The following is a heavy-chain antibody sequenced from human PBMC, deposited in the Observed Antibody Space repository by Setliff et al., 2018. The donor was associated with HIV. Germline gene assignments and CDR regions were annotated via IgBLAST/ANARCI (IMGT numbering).Heavy chain of an antibody. CDR2: ITGGGDTI. CDR1: GFNFSDYY. V-gene: IGHV3-11*04. D-gene: IGHD4-17*01. Sequence: GACLRLSRAASGFNFSDYYMTWIRQALGQGLVWVSYITGGGDTIHYADSVKGRFTISRDNAKNSLFLQMNSLRVEDTAVYYRARVNYGFDYWGQGTLVTSPQ. CDR3: ARVNYGFDY. J-gene: IGHJ4*02.